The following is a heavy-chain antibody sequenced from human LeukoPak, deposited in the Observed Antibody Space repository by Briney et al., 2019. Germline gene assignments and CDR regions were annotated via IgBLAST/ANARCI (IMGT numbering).Heavy chain of an antibody. D-gene: IGHD3-10*01. V-gene: IGHV4-59*11. CDR2: IHNSGST. Sequence: SETLSLTCTVSGDSISSHSRSWIRLPPGKGLEWIGYIHNSGSTNYNPSLKSRVTIAVDTSKNQFSLKLTSVTAADTAVYYRALSGYGSADSWGQGVLVTVSS. CDR1: GDSISSHS. CDR3: ALSGYGSADS. J-gene: IGHJ4*02.